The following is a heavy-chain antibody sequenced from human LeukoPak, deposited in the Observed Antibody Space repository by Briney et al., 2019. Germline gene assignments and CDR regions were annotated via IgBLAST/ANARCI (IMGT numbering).Heavy chain of an antibody. J-gene: IGHJ4*02. CDR2: IYYSGST. CDR3: ARRFYYDSSGYRFDY. D-gene: IGHD3-22*01. V-gene: IGHV4-59*08. CDR1: GGSISSYY. Sequence: SETLSLTCTVSGGSISSYYWSWIRQPPGKGLEWIGYIYYSGSTNYNPSLKSRVTISVDTSKNQFSLKLSSVAAADTAVYYCARRFYYDSSGYRFDYWGQGTVVTVSS.